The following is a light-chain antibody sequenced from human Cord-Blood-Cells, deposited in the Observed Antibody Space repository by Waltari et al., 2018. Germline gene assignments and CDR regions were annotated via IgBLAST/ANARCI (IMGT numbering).Light chain of an antibody. J-gene: IGKJ4*01. CDR2: DAS. CDR1: QSVSSSD. CDR3: QQYGSSP. V-gene: IGKV3D-20*01. Sequence: EIVLTQSPATLSLSPGERATLSCGASQSVSSSDLAWYQQKPGLAPRLLIYDASSRATGIPDRFSGSGSGTDFTLTISRLEPEDFAVYYCQQYGSSPFGGGTKVEIK.